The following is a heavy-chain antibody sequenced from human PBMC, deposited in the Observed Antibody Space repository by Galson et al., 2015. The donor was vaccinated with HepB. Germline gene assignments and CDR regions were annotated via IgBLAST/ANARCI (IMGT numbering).Heavy chain of an antibody. D-gene: IGHD2-2*01. CDR2: IKSNADGEPT. J-gene: IGHJ5*02. Sequence: SLRLSCAASGFPFNNAWMIWVRQAPGKGLEWVGRIKSNADGEPTDYAAPVKGRFTISIDDSTNRLYLQMNRLKTYDTAVYYCTPDGSYGTYCSVPDPWGQGTLVTVSS. V-gene: IGHV3-15*01. CDR3: TPDGSYGTYCSVPDP. CDR1: GFPFNNAW.